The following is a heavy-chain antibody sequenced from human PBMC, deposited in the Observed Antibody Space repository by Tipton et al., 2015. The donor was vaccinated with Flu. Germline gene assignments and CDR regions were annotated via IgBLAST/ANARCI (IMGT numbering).Heavy chain of an antibody. CDR3: ATDWDSTGLYQGEDW. J-gene: IGHJ4*02. D-gene: IGHD3-22*01. CDR2: LSGSDGTT. V-gene: IGHV3-23*01. CDR1: GFTFSDYA. Sequence: SLRLSCAASGFTFSDYAMGWVRQAPGKGLEWVSSLSGSDGTTYYADSVKGRFTISRDNSKNTLYLQMNSLRGEDTAVYYCATDWDSTGLYQGEDWWGQGTLVTVTS.